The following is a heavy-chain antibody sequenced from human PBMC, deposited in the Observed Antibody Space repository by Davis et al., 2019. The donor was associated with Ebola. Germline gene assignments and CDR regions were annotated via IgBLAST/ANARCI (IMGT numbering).Heavy chain of an antibody. D-gene: IGHD3-9*01. J-gene: IGHJ4*02. Sequence: SVKLSCKTSGGSFGSHPISWVRQAPRQGLEWMGGIIPIFDTPHYEQKFQGRITITADASTSTAYMELSSLRSEDTATYFCARDFDGGNYYFDYWGPGTPVTVSS. CDR3: ARDFDGGNYYFDY. V-gene: IGHV1-69*13. CDR1: GGSFGSHP. CDR2: IIPIFDTP.